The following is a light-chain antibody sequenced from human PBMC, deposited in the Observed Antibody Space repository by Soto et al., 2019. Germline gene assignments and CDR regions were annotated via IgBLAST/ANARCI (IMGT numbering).Light chain of an antibody. CDR2: DAS. J-gene: IGKJ4*01. CDR3: QHRYTWPLT. V-gene: IGKV3-11*01. CDR1: QSVASD. Sequence: EIVLTESPATLSLSAGERATLSCTASQSVASDLLWYQQKPGQAPRLLIYDASNRATDIPARFSGSGSGTDFTLTISSLEPEDFAVYYCQHRYTWPLTFGGGTKVEIK.